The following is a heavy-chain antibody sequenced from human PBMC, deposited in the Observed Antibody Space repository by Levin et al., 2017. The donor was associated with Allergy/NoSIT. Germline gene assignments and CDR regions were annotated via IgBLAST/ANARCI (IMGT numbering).Heavy chain of an antibody. Sequence: SETLSLTCTVSGGSISSGDYYWSWIRQPPGKGLEWIGYIYYSGSTYYNPSLKSRVTISVDTSKNQFSLKLSSVTAADTAVYYCARLVLLWFGELVGDAFDIWGQGTMVTVSS. V-gene: IGHV4-30-4*01. D-gene: IGHD3-10*01. CDR1: GGSISSGDYY. J-gene: IGHJ3*02. CDR3: ARLVLLWFGELVGDAFDI. CDR2: IYYSGST.